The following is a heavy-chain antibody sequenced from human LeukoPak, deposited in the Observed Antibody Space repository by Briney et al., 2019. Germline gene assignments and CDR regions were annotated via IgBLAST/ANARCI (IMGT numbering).Heavy chain of an antibody. CDR3: ANGVPYYYYYMDV. Sequence: GGSLRLSCAASGFTFSSYAMSWVRQAPGKGLEWVSAISGSGGSTYYADSVEGRFTISRDNSKNTLYLQMNSLRAEDTAVYYCANGVPYYYYYMDVWGKGTTVTVSS. V-gene: IGHV3-23*01. CDR2: ISGSGGST. J-gene: IGHJ6*03. CDR1: GFTFSSYA. D-gene: IGHD3-16*01.